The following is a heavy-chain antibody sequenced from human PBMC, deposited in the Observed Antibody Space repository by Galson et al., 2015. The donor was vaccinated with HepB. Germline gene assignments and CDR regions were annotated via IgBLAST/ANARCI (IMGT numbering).Heavy chain of an antibody. CDR3: ARDLGGYYDMLTGYYRGGYFDY. D-gene: IGHD3-9*01. V-gene: IGHV3-48*02. J-gene: IGHJ4*02. Sequence: SLRLSCAASGFTVSDHSMNWVRQAPGKGLEWVSYICSRRTTLYSVDAVKGRSTVSRDNAKNTLFLQMNSLSDEDTAVYYCARDLGGYYDMLTGYYRGGYFDYWGQGTLVTVSS. CDR1: GFTVSDHS. CDR2: ICSRRTTL.